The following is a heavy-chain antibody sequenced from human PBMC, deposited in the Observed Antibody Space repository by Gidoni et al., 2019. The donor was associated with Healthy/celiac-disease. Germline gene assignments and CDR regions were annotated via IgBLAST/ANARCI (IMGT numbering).Heavy chain of an antibody. V-gene: IGHV4-39*01. CDR2: IYYSGSP. Sequence: QLQLQESGPGLVKPSETLSLTCTVSGGSISSSSYYWGWIRQPPGKGLEWIGSIYYSGSPYYNPSLKSRVTISVDTSKNQFSLKLSSVTAADTAVYYCARHGGDIVVVPAAFLDPWGQGTLVTVSS. CDR1: GGSISSSSYY. D-gene: IGHD2-2*01. J-gene: IGHJ5*02. CDR3: ARHGGDIVVVPAAFLDP.